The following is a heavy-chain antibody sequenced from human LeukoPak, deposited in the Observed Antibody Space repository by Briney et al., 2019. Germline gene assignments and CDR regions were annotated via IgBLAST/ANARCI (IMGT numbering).Heavy chain of an antibody. V-gene: IGHV3-30*18. CDR2: ISYDGRNK. J-gene: IGHJ3*02. Sequence: PGGSLRLSCGFTFSKYGMHWVRQAPGKGLEWVAVISYDGRNKYYADSVKGRFTISRDNSKNTLYLQMNSLRAEDTAVYYCAKDAGPGYIVLMVYATFDAFDIWGQGTMVTVSS. CDR3: AKDAGPGYIVLMVYATFDAFDI. D-gene: IGHD2-8*01. CDR1: FTFSKYG.